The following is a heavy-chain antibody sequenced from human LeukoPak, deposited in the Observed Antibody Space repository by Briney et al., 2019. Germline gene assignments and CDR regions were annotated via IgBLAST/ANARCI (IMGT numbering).Heavy chain of an antibody. D-gene: IGHD3-10*01. CDR2: ISAYNGNT. Sequence: GASVKVSCKASGYTFTSYGISWVRQAPGQGLEWMGWISAYNGNTNYAQKLQGRVTMTTDTSTSTAYMELRSLRSDDTAVYYCARAKIGYYGSGSYSYYMDVWGKGTTVTVSS. CDR3: ARAKIGYYGSGSYSYYMDV. J-gene: IGHJ6*03. V-gene: IGHV1-18*01. CDR1: GYTFTSYG.